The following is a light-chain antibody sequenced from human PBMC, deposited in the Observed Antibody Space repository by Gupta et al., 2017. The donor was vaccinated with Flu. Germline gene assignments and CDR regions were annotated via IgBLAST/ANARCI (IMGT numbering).Light chain of an antibody. CDR3: QQYGSSVYS. CDR1: QSVDSN. CDR2: GAS. V-gene: IGKV3-15*01. J-gene: IGKJ2*03. Sequence: DIVLTQSPGTLSVSPGERATLSCRASQSVDSNLAWYQQKPGQAPRVLIYGASVRATGVPARFSASGSETEFTLTISSLQSEDFAVYYCQQYGSSVYSFGQGTKLDIK.